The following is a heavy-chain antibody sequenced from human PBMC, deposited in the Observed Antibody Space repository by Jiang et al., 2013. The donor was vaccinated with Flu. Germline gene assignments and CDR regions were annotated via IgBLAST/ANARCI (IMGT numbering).Heavy chain of an antibody. CDR1: GGSISSYY. D-gene: IGHD3-10*01. CDR3: ARHALEAYGSGSYYPNPHPFDY. CDR2: IYYSGST. J-gene: IGHJ4*02. Sequence: PGLVKPSETLSLTCTVSGGSISSYYWSWIRQPPGKGLEWIGYIYYSGSTNYNPSLKSRVTISVDTSKNQFSLKLSSVTAADTAVYYCARHALEAYGSGSYYPNPHPFDYWGQGTLVTVSS. V-gene: IGHV4-59*08.